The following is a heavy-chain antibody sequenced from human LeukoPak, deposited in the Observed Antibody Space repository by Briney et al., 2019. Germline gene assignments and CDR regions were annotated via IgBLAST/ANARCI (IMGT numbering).Heavy chain of an antibody. V-gene: IGHV3-9*01. J-gene: IGHJ3*02. CDR3: AKDIGDFDWLLWQGFDI. CDR2: ISWNSGSL. CDR1: GFTFDEYA. D-gene: IGHD3-9*01. Sequence: PGGSLRLSCTASGFTFDEYAMHWVRQGPGKGLEWVSGISWNSGSLEYAGSVKGRFTISRDNAKNSLYLQMNSLRAEDTGFYYCAKDIGDFDWLLWQGFDIWGQGTRVTVSS.